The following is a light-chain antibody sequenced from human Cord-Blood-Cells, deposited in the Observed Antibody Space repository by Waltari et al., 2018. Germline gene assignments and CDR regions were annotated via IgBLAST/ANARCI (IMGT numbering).Light chain of an antibody. Sequence: EIVLTQSPATLSLAPGERATLSCRASQCVSSYLAWYQQKPGQAPRLLIYDASNRATCIPARFSGSGAGTDFTLTISSLEPEEFAVYYCRQRSNSISFGQGTRLEIK. CDR1: QCVSSY. CDR2: DAS. V-gene: IGKV3-11*01. J-gene: IGKJ5*01. CDR3: RQRSNSIS.